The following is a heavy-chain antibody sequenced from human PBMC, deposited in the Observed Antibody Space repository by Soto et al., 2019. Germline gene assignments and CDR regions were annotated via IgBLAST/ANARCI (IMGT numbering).Heavy chain of an antibody. J-gene: IGHJ6*02. CDR1: GFTFNKYA. CDR3: AKDLGSSGTNGDYYYGMDV. CDR2: ISASGGRT. Sequence: QLLESGGGLVQPGGSLRLSCAASGFTFNKYAMSWVRQAPGKGLEWVSGISASGGRTYYADSVKGRFTVSRDSSKNTLSLQMNSLRVEDTAVYYCAKDLGSSGTNGDYYYGMDVWGLGTTVTVSS. V-gene: IGHV3-23*01. D-gene: IGHD1-7*01.